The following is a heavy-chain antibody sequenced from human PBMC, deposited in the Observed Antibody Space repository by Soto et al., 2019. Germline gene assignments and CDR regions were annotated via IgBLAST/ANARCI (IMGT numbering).Heavy chain of an antibody. CDR1: GFTFSSYA. CDR2: ISGSGGST. CDR3: AKYSFLPIVVVITYFDY. V-gene: IGHV3-23*01. J-gene: IGHJ4*02. D-gene: IGHD3-22*01. Sequence: GGSLRLSCAASGFTFSSYAMSWVRQAPGKGLEWVSAISGSGGSTYYADSVKGRFTISRDNSKNTLYLQMNSLRAEDTAVYYCAKYSFLPIVVVITYFDYWGQGTLVTVSS.